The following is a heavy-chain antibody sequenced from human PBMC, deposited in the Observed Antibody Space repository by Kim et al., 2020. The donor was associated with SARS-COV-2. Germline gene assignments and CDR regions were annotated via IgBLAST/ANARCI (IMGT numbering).Heavy chain of an antibody. CDR1: GGSFSGYY. CDR2: INHSGST. CDR3: ARQAGSGSYHFDY. D-gene: IGHD3-10*01. J-gene: IGHJ4*02. Sequence: SETLSLTCAVYGGSFSGYYWSWIRQPPGKGLEWIGEINHSGSTNYNPSLKSRVTISVDTSKNQFSLKLSSVTAADTAVYYCARQAGSGSYHFDYWGQGTLVTVSS. V-gene: IGHV4-34*01.